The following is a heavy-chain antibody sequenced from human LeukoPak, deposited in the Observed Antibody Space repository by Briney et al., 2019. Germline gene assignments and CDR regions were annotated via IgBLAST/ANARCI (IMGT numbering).Heavy chain of an antibody. J-gene: IGHJ4*02. Sequence: PSETLSLTCAVYGGSFSGYYWGWIRQPPGKGLEWIGYIYYSGSTNYNPSLKSRVTISVDTSKNQFSLKLSSVTAADTAVYYCARAYYYDSSGYYFDYWGQGTLVTVSS. D-gene: IGHD3-22*01. CDR3: ARAYYYDSSGYYFDY. CDR1: GGSFSGYY. V-gene: IGHV4-59*01. CDR2: IYYSGST.